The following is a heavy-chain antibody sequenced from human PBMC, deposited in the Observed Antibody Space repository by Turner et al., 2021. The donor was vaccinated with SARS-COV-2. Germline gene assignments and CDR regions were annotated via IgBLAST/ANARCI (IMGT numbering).Heavy chain of an antibody. V-gene: IGHV3-53*01. CDR2: IDSGGST. Sequence: EVQLVESGGGLIQPGGSLRLSCAASGFTVSSNYMTWVRQAPGKGLEWVSVIDSGGSTYYADSVKGRFTISRDNSKNTLYLQMNSLRAEDTAVYYCARDLYYYGMDVWGQGTTVTVSS. J-gene: IGHJ6*02. CDR1: GFTVSSNY. CDR3: ARDLYYYGMDV.